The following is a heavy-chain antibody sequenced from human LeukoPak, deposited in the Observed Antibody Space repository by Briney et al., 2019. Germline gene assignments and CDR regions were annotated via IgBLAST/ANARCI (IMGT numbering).Heavy chain of an antibody. CDR2: MCNSGST. Sequence: SETLSLTCTVSGGSISGSYWSWIRQPPGKGLEWIAYMCNSGSTNYNPSLKSRVTISIDTSKNQFSLKLSSLTAADTAIYYCARGIESYGDYGYWGQGILVTVSS. J-gene: IGHJ4*02. V-gene: IGHV4-59*01. CDR3: ARGIESYGDYGY. D-gene: IGHD4-17*01. CDR1: GGSISGSY.